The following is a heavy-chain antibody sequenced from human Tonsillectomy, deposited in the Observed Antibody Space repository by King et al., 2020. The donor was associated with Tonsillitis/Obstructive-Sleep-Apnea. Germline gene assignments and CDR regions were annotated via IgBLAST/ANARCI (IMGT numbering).Heavy chain of an antibody. J-gene: IGHJ4*02. CDR1: GFNFSNYA. V-gene: IGHV3-23*04. CDR2: ISASGFST. CDR3: AKGFSWFGEKDDYYFDY. D-gene: IGHD3-10*01. Sequence: VQLVESGGGLVQPGGSLRLSCVASGFNFSNYAMSWVRQAPGKGLEWVSVISASGFSTDYADSVTGRFTISRDNSKNTLYLQMNSLRAEDTAVYYCAKGFSWFGEKDDYYFDYWGQGTLVTVSS.